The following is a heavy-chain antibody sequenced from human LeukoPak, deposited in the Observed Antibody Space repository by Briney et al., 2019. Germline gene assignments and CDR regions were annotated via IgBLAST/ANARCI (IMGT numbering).Heavy chain of an antibody. J-gene: IGHJ4*02. Sequence: SETLSLTCTVSGGSVSSGGYYWNWIRQPPGKGLEWIGDIYYIGNTNYNPSLKSRVSISVDTSKNQFSLKLTSVTAADTAVYYCARRGIVAATTPFDYWGQGSLATVSS. CDR1: GGSVSSGGYY. V-gene: IGHV4-61*08. D-gene: IGHD6-19*01. CDR3: ARRGIVAATTPFDY. CDR2: IYYIGNT.